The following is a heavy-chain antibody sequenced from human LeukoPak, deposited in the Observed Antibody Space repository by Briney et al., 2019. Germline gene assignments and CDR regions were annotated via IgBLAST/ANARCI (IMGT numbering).Heavy chain of an antibody. CDR1: GYTFTGYY. Sequence: GASVKVSCKASGYTFTGYYIHWVRQAPGQGLERMGWINSNSGGTNYEQRLQGRVTLTRDTSTSTAYMELSSLTYDDTAVYYCARDWAGFGSGWYDFWGQGTLVTVSS. V-gene: IGHV1-2*02. CDR2: INSNSGGT. J-gene: IGHJ5*01. D-gene: IGHD6-19*01. CDR3: ARDWAGFGSGWYDF.